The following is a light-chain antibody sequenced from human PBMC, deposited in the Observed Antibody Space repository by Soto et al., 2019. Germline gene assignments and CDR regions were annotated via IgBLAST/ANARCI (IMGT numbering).Light chain of an antibody. CDR3: QQYYSTPAH. CDR2: WAS. CDR1: QSVLYSSNNKNY. J-gene: IGKJ5*01. Sequence: DIVMTQSPDSLAVSLGERATINCKSSQSVLYSSNNKNYLACYQQKPGQPPKRLIYWASTRESGVPDRFSGSGSGTDFTLTISSLQAEDVAVYYCQQYYSTPAHFGQGTRLEIK. V-gene: IGKV4-1*01.